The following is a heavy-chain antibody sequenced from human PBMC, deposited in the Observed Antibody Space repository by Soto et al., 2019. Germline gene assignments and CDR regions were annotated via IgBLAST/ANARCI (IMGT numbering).Heavy chain of an antibody. CDR3: ARHKYYYDSSGYYYVQKARYYYGMDV. Sequence: GDSLKIACKGSGYSVTSYWIGWVRQMPGKGLEWMGIIYPGDSDTRYSPSFQGQVTISADKSISTAYLQWSSLKASDTAMYYCARHKYYYDSSGYYYVQKARYYYGMDVWGQGTTVTVSS. CDR2: IYPGDSDT. D-gene: IGHD3-22*01. CDR1: GYSVTSYW. J-gene: IGHJ6*02. V-gene: IGHV5-51*01.